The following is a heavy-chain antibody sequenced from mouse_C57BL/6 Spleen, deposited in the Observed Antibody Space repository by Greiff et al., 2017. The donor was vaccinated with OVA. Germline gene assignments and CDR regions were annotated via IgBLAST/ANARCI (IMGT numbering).Heavy chain of an antibody. D-gene: IGHD2-3*01. CDR3: ARNEEARLLYY. CDR1: GYTFTEYT. CDR2: FYPGSGSI. V-gene: IGHV1-62-2*01. J-gene: IGHJ2*01. Sequence: QVQLQQSGAELVKPGASVKLSCKASGYTFTEYTIHWVKQRSGQGLEWIGWFYPGSGSIKYNENFKNKATLTADKSSSTDYMGLSRLTSEDSAVYFCARNEEARLLYYWGQGTTLTVSS.